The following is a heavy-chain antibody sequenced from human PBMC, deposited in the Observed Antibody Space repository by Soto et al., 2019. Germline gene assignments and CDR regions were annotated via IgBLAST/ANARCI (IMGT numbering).Heavy chain of an antibody. V-gene: IGHV3-7*01. CDR3: VREIVGLERRKTPGAGFDY. J-gene: IGHJ4*02. CDR1: GFTFRTYW. D-gene: IGHD1-1*01. CDR2: INQDGSET. Sequence: GGSLRLSCGASGFTFRTYWLSWVRQVPGKGLEWVANINQDGSETYYVDSVKGRFTISRDNSKNSLHLQMNSLRAEDTAVYYCVREIVGLERRKTPGAGFDYWGQGTLVTVSS.